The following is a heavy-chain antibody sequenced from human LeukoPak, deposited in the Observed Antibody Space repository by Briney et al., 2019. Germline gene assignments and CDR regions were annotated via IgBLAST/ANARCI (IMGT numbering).Heavy chain of an antibody. D-gene: IGHD6-6*01. CDR1: GGTFSSYT. V-gene: IGHV1-69*02. CDR3: ASRYSSSSGSFDY. J-gene: IGHJ4*02. CDR2: IILILGIA. Sequence: GSWVKVSCKASGGTFSSYTISWVRQAPGQGLEWMGRIILILGIANYAQKFQGRATITADKSTSTAYMELSSLRSEDTAVYYCASRYSSSSGSFDYWGQGTLVTVSS.